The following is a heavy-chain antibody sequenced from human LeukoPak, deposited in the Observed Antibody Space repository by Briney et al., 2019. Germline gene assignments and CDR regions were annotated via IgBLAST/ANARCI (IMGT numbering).Heavy chain of an antibody. V-gene: IGHV1-46*01. Sequence: ASVKVSCKTSGYTFAAYYIHWVRQAPGQGLEWMGIINPSGGSTSYAQKFQGRVTMTRDTSTSTVYMELSSLRSEDTAVYYCAREYALRGVTGMDVWGQGTTVTVSS. CDR1: GYTFAAYY. CDR2: INPSGGST. D-gene: IGHD3-10*01. J-gene: IGHJ6*02. CDR3: AREYALRGVTGMDV.